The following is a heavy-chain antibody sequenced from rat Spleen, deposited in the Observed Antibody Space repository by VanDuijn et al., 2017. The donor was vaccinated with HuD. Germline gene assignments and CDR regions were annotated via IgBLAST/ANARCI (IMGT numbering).Heavy chain of an antibody. V-gene: IGHV5-25*01. CDR2: ISPSGGST. J-gene: IGHJ2*01. CDR1: GFTFSNYD. CDR3: ARRSGKY. Sequence: EVQLVESGGGLVQPGRSLKLSCAVSGFTFSNYDMAWVRQAPTKGLEWVASISPSGGSTYYRDSVKGRFTVSRDNAKSTLYLQMDSLRSEDTATYYCARRSGKYWGQGVMVTVSS. D-gene: IGHD3-7*01.